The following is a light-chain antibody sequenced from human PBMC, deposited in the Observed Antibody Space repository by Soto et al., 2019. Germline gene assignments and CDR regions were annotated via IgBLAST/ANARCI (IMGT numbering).Light chain of an antibody. CDR1: QTISIY. Sequence: DIQMTQSPSSLSASVGDRVTITCRASQTISIYLNWYQQKPGKAPKLLIYTASSLESGVPSRFSGRGSGTDFTLPISSLQPEAFATYYCQQSYSTPYTFGQGTELETK. V-gene: IGKV1-39*01. J-gene: IGKJ2*01. CDR3: QQSYSTPYT. CDR2: TAS.